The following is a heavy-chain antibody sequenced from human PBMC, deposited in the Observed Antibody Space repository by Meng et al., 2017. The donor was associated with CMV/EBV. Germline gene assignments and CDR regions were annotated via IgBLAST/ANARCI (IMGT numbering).Heavy chain of an antibody. CDR2: IQQDGSEK. J-gene: IGHJ4*02. V-gene: IGHV3-7*01. CDR1: GFTFSSYW. CDR3: AGDPAISMVRGVISDY. D-gene: IGHD3-10*01. Sequence: GESLKISCAASGFTFSSYWMNWVRQAPGEGLEWVATIQQDGSEKYYVDSVKGRFAISRDNAENSLFLHMNSLRAEDTAVYYWAGDPAISMVRGVISDYWGQGTLVTVSS.